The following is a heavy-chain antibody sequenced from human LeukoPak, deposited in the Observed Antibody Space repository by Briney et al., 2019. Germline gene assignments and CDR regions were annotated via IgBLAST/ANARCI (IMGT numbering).Heavy chain of an antibody. V-gene: IGHV4-38-2*02. CDR2: IYHSGST. D-gene: IGHD7-27*01. J-gene: IGHJ6*03. CDR1: GYSISSGYY. CDR3: ARTGDYYYYYMDV. Sequence: SETLSLTCTVSGYSISSGYYWGWIRQPPGKGLEWIGSIYHSGSTYYNPSLKSRVTISVDTSKNQFSLKLSSVTAADTAVYYCARTGDYYYYYMDVWGKGTTVTVSS.